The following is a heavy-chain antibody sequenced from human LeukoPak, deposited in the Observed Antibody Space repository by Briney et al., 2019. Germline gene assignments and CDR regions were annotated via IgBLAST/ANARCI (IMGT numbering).Heavy chain of an antibody. D-gene: IGHD2-2*01. V-gene: IGHV4-59*01. CDR1: GGSIISYY. CDR2: IYYSGST. Sequence: SETLSLTCTVSGGSIISYYWSWIRQPPGKGLEWIGYIYYSGSTNYNPSLKSRVTISVDTSKNQFSLKLSSVTAADTAVYYCAGEICSSTSCAGNWFDPWGQGILVTVSS. J-gene: IGHJ5*02. CDR3: AGEICSSTSCAGNWFDP.